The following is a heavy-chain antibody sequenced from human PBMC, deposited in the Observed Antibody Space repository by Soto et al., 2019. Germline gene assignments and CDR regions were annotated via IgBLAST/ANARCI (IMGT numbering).Heavy chain of an antibody. CDR2: ISTSSNYI. CDR1: GFPFSSYS. J-gene: IGHJ4*02. V-gene: IGHV3-21*01. D-gene: IGHD2-15*01. Sequence: GGSLILSCAASGFPFSSYSMNWVRQAPGKGLEWVSSISTSSNYIYYADSVKGRFTISRDNAKNSLYLQMNSLRAEDTAVYYCARAEPGYCSGGSCYAYWGQGTLVTVSS. CDR3: ARAEPGYCSGGSCYAY.